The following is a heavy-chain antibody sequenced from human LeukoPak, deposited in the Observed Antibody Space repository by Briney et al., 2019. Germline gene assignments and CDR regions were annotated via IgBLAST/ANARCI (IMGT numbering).Heavy chain of an antibody. CDR2: ISGSGGST. V-gene: IGHV3-23*01. CDR3: AKDSGSGSYSYYYYYGMDA. Sequence: GGSLRLSCAASGFTFSSYGMHWVRQAPGKGLEWVSAISGSGGSTYYADSVKGRFTISRDNSKNTLYLQMNSLRAEDTAVYYCAKDSGSGSYSYYYYYGMDAWGQGTTVTVSS. D-gene: IGHD1-26*01. J-gene: IGHJ6*02. CDR1: GFTFSSYG.